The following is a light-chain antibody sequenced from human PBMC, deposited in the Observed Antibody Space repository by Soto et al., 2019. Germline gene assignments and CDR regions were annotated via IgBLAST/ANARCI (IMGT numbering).Light chain of an antibody. V-gene: IGLV1-51*01. CDR1: SSNIGNNY. CDR3: GTWDSTLSGV. CDR2: DND. Sequence: SVLTQPPSVSAAPGQKVTISCSGSSSNIGNNYVSWYQHLPGAAPKLIIYDNDKRSSGIPDRFSGSKSGTSATLDITGLQTGDEADYYCGTWDSTLSGVFGTGTRLTVL. J-gene: IGLJ1*01.